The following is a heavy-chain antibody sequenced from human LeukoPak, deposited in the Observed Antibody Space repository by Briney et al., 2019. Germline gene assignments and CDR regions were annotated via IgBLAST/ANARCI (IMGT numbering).Heavy chain of an antibody. D-gene: IGHD3-22*01. J-gene: IGHJ4*02. CDR3: ARVPRRSGYYGPLDY. CDR1: GGSVSSGSYY. CDR2: IYSSGGT. V-gene: IGHV4-61*03. Sequence: SETLSLTCTVSGGSVSSGSYYWSWIRQPPGKGLEWIGYIYSSGGTNYNPSLKSRVTISVDTSKNHFSLKLSSVTAADTAVYYCARVPRRSGYYGPLDYRGQGILVTVSS.